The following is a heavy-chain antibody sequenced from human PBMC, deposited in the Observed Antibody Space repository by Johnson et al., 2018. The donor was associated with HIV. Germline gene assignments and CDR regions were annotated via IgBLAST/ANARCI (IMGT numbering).Heavy chain of an antibody. CDR1: GFTFSSYA. V-gene: IGHV3-23*04. Sequence: VQLVESGGGLIQPGGSLRLSCEASGFTFSSYAMNWVRQAPGKGLEWVSAISGRGGSTYYADSVKGRFTISRDNSKNTLFLQMNSLSAEDTAVYYCAREMAWEDAFDIWGQGTMVTVSS. CDR3: AREMAWEDAFDI. CDR2: ISGRGGST. J-gene: IGHJ3*02. D-gene: IGHD5-24*01.